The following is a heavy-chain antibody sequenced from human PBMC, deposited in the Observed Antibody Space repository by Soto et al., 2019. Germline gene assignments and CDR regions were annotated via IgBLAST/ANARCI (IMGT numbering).Heavy chain of an antibody. CDR1: GYAFTTYG. V-gene: IGHV1-18*01. J-gene: IGHJ4*02. CDR2: ISAHNGNT. D-gene: IGHD1-1*01. CDR3: ARGRYGDY. Sequence: QVHLVQSGAEVKKPEASVKVSCKGSGYAFTTYGITWVRQAPGQGLEWMGWISAHNGNTNYAQKLQGRVTVTRDTSTSTAYMELRRLRSDDTAVYYCARGRYGDYWGQGALVTVSS.